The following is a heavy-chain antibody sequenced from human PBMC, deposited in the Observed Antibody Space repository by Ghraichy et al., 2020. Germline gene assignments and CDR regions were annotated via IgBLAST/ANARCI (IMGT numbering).Heavy chain of an antibody. CDR2: IIPIFGTA. CDR1: GGTFSSYA. J-gene: IGHJ6*02. CDR3: ARGGSGGDCYSCHYYYYGMDV. D-gene: IGHD2-21*02. V-gene: IGHV1-69*13. Sequence: SVKVSCKASGGTFSSYAISWVRQAPGQGLEWMGGIIPIFGTANYAQKFQGRVTITADESTSTAYMELSSLRSEDTAVYYCARGGSGGDCYSCHYYYYGMDVWGQGTTVTVSS.